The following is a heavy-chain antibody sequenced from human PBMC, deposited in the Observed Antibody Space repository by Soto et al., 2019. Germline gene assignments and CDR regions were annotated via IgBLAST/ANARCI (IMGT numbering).Heavy chain of an antibody. J-gene: IGHJ4*02. D-gene: IGHD1-26*01. V-gene: IGHV4-59*02. CDR1: GGSVSVYY. Sequence: LSLTCTISGGSVSVYYWSWIRQSTGQGLEWIGYIYASGSPYYNPSLRSRVTISADTSKNQISLKLTSPTAADTAVYYCARGVGSSPPQYWGRGTLVTVSS. CDR3: ARGVGSSPPQY. CDR2: IYASGSP.